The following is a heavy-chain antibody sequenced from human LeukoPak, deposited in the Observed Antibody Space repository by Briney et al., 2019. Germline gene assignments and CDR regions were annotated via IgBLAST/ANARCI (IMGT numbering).Heavy chain of an antibody. V-gene: IGHV3-23*01. Sequence: GGSLRLSCAASGFTFSSYAMSWVRQASGKGLEWVSGMSGSGGSTYYADSVKGRFTISRDNSKNTLYLQMNSLRAEDTAVYYCAKVAAAGLTSFDYWGQGTLVTVSS. CDR1: GFTFSSYA. CDR2: MSGSGGST. J-gene: IGHJ4*02. CDR3: AKVAAAGLTSFDY. D-gene: IGHD6-13*01.